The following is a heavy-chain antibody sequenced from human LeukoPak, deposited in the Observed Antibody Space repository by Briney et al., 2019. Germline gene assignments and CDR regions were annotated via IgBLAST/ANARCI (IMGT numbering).Heavy chain of an antibody. CDR2: ISGSGVIP. CDR3: AKEAPYCGGGCYGVFDY. Sequence: GGSLRLSCAASGFTFCNYVISWVRQAPGKGLEWVSGISGSGVIPYFAGSVKGRFTISRDSSKNTVYLQMNTLRDEDTAVYYCAKEAPYCGGGCYGVFDYWGQGSLVTVSS. D-gene: IGHD2-21*02. J-gene: IGHJ4*02. CDR1: GFTFCNYV. V-gene: IGHV3-23*01.